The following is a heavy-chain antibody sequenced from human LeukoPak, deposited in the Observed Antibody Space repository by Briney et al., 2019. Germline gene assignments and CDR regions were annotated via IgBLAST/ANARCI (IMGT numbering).Heavy chain of an antibody. CDR2: ISWDSGII. Sequence: GRSLRLSCAASGFIFDDYAMHWVRQAPGKGLEWVSGISWDSGIIGYADSVKGRFTIGRDNAKNSLYLQMDSLRPEDTALYYCVKDQTTVSLSGWFETWGQGTLVTVSS. J-gene: IGHJ5*02. CDR1: GFIFDDYA. D-gene: IGHD4-17*01. V-gene: IGHV3-9*01. CDR3: VKDQTTVSLSGWFET.